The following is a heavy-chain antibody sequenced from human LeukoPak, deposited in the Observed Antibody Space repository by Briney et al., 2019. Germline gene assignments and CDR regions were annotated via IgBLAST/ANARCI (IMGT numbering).Heavy chain of an antibody. D-gene: IGHD5-12*01. J-gene: IGHJ4*02. CDR1: GGSISSGKYY. CDR3: ARGKVAVGCLDY. Sequence: PSQTLSLTCTDSGGSISSGKYYWSWVRQPAGKGLEWIGRIYSSGSTSYNPSLKSRVTISVDTSKNQFSLQLSSVTAADTAVYYCARGKVAVGCLDYWGQGTLVTVSS. CDR2: IYSSGST. V-gene: IGHV4-61*02.